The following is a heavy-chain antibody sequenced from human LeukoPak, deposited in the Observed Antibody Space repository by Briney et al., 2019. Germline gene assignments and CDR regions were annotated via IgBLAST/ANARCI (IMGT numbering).Heavy chain of an antibody. CDR3: AKDGPHYYGSGSYYNYYYGMDV. D-gene: IGHD3-10*01. CDR1: GFTFSSYA. Sequence: GGSLRLSCAASGFTFSSYATSWVRQAPGKGLEWVSAISGSGGSTYYADSVKGRFTISRDNSKNTLYLQMNSLRAEDTAVYYCAKDGPHYYGSGSYYNYYYGMDVWGQGTTVTVSS. CDR2: ISGSGGST. V-gene: IGHV3-23*01. J-gene: IGHJ6*02.